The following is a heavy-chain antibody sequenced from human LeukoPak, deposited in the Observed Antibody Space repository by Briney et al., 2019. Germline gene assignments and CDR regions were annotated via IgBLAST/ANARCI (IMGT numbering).Heavy chain of an antibody. Sequence: PGGSLRLFCAASGFTLSSYAMSWVRQSPGKGLVWVSDISGSGGSTLYADSVKGRYTTSRNNSTNTLCLQMNSLRAEDTAVYYCAKDRATGPHYYYMDVWGKGTTVTVSS. J-gene: IGHJ6*03. D-gene: IGHD3-10*01. CDR3: AKDRATGPHYYYMDV. V-gene: IGHV3-23*01. CDR1: GFTLSSYA. CDR2: ISGSGGST.